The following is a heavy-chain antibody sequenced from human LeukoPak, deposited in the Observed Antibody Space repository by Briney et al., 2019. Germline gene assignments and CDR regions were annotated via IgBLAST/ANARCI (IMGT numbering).Heavy chain of an antibody. Sequence: PGGSLRLSCAASGFTFSSYAMSWVRQAPGKGLEWVSAISGSGGSTYYADSVKGRFTISRDNSKNTLYLQMNSLRAEDTAVYYCAKDLVPTTPYHYYYMDVWGKGTTVTVSS. CDR3: AKDLVPTTPYHYYYMDV. D-gene: IGHD2-8*01. J-gene: IGHJ6*03. V-gene: IGHV3-23*01. CDR2: ISGSGGST. CDR1: GFTFSSYA.